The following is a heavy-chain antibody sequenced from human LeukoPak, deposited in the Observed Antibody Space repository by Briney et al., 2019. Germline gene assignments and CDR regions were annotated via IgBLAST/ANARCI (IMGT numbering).Heavy chain of an antibody. CDR2: ISSIDGST. J-gene: IGHJ6*04. CDR3: AELGITMIGGV. CDR1: GFTFSSYA. V-gene: IGHV3-23*01. D-gene: IGHD3-10*02. Sequence: GGSLRLSCAASGFTFSSYAMSWVRQAPGKGLEWVSGISSIDGSTYYADSVKGRFTISRDNAKNSLYLQMNSLRAEDTAVYYCAELGITMIGGVWGKGTTVTISS.